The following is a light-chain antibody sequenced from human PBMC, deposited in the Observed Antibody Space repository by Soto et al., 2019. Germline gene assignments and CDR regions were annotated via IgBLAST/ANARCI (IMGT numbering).Light chain of an antibody. CDR1: QSISSTQ. V-gene: IGKV3-20*01. CDR3: QQYGTSPGT. Sequence: EIVLTQSPDTLSLSPGERATLSCRASQSISSTQLVWYQQKPGQAPTLIIFGASSRETGIPDRGSGRGAGTECTRTISGLQPEDVEVDYCQQYGTSPGTFGQGTKVDIK. CDR2: GAS. J-gene: IGKJ1*01.